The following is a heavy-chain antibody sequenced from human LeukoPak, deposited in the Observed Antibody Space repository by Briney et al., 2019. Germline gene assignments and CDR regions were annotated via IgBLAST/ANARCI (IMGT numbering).Heavy chain of an antibody. CDR2: ISYDGSNK. J-gene: IGHJ6*02. Sequence: GGSLVLSCAASGFTFSSYAMHWVRPAPGKGLEWVAVISYDGSNKYYADSVKGRFTISRDNSKNTLYLQMNSLRAEDTAVYYCARSQWEPLGYYYYGMDVWGQGTTVTVSS. D-gene: IGHD1-26*01. CDR3: ARSQWEPLGYYYYGMDV. CDR1: GFTFSSYA. V-gene: IGHV3-30-3*01.